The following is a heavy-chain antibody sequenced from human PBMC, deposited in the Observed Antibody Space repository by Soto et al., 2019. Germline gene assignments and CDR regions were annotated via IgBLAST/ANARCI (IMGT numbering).Heavy chain of an antibody. V-gene: IGHV1-69*13. CDR1: GGTFSSYA. D-gene: IGHD4-17*01. CDR2: IIPIFGTA. J-gene: IGHJ4*02. Sequence: VASVKVSCKASGGTFSSYAISWVRQAPGQGLEWMGGIIPIFGTANYAQKFQGRVTITADESTSTAYMELSSLRSEDTAVYYCARGVFRDGVYYYFDYSGPGTLVTVSS. CDR3: ARGVFRDGVYYYFDY.